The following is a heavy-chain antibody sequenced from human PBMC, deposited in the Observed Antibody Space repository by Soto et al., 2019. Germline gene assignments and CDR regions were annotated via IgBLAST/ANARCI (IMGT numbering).Heavy chain of an antibody. Sequence: VGSLRLSCAASGFTFSSYAMSWVRQAPGKGLEWVSAISGSGGSTYYADSVKGRFTISRDNSKNTLYLQMNSLRAEDTAVYYCAKSEDSSPYFDYWGQGTLVTVSS. V-gene: IGHV3-23*01. D-gene: IGHD6-6*01. CDR3: AKSEDSSPYFDY. CDR2: ISGSGGST. CDR1: GFTFSSYA. J-gene: IGHJ4*02.